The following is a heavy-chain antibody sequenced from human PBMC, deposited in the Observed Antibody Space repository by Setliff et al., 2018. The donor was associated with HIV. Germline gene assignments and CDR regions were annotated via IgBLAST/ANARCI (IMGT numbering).Heavy chain of an antibody. CDR1: GYSFTGCY. D-gene: IGHD1-1*01. Sequence: ASVKVSCKASGYSFTGCYIHWVRQAPGQGLEWMGRINPDSGATEYAQKFLGRITMTRDTSITTAYLELSRLRADDTAVYFCARDPPAAMQLERPFDYWGQGTLVTVSS. CDR2: INPDSGAT. V-gene: IGHV1-2*06. J-gene: IGHJ4*02. CDR3: ARDPPAAMQLERPFDY.